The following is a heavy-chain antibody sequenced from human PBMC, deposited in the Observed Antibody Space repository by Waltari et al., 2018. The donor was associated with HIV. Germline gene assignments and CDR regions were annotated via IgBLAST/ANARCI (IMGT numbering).Heavy chain of an antibody. CDR3: TTGSSGAEDY. Sequence: EVQLVASGGGLVKPGESLRVSCAALGFDFITLWMSWFRQAPGRGLGGVGRIKSKQSGGTVDYAAPVKGRFTISRDDSKNMMYLQMDSLESEDTAVYYCTTGSSGAEDYWGQGTLVTVSS. V-gene: IGHV3-15*01. CDR2: IKSKQSGGTV. CDR1: GFDFITLW. J-gene: IGHJ4*02. D-gene: IGHD3-22*01.